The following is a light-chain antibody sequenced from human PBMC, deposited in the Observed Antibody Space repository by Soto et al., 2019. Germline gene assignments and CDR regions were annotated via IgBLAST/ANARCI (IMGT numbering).Light chain of an antibody. J-gene: IGKJ4*01. CDR1: QTVRNNY. V-gene: IGKV3-20*01. CDR2: DAS. Sequence: EFVLTQSPGTLSLSPGERATLSCRASQTVRNNYLAWYQQKPGQAPRLLIYDASSRATGIPDRFSGGGSGTDFTLTISRLESEDFAVYYCQQFSSYPLTFGGGLKVDIK. CDR3: QQFSSYPLT.